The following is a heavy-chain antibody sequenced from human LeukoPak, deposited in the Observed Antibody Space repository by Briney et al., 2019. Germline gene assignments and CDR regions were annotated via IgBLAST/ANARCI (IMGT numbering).Heavy chain of an antibody. CDR3: AKDSGSAIFGVATRHFDY. Sequence: GGSLRLSCAASGFTFSSYGMHWVRQAPGKGLEWVAVIWYDGSNKYYADSVKGRFTISRDNSKNTLYLQVNSLRAEDTAVYYCAKDSGSAIFGVATRHFDYWGQGTLVTVSS. CDR1: GFTFSSYG. V-gene: IGHV3-33*06. D-gene: IGHD3-3*01. CDR2: IWYDGSNK. J-gene: IGHJ4*02.